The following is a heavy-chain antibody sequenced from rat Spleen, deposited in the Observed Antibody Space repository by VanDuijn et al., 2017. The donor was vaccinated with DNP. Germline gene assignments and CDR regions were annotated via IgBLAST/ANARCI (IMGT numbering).Heavy chain of an antibody. CDR1: GFTFRDYY. J-gene: IGHJ2*01. Sequence: EVQLVESGGGLVQPGRSLKLSCAASGFTFRDYYMAWVRQVPTKGLEWVAYISYDGGRKYNGDSVKGRFTISRDNAKSTLYLQMNSLRSEDMATYYCARHVLPLRVWDYWGQGVMVTVSS. D-gene: IGHD1-4*01. CDR2: ISYDGGRK. CDR3: ARHVLPLRVWDY. V-gene: IGHV5-22*01.